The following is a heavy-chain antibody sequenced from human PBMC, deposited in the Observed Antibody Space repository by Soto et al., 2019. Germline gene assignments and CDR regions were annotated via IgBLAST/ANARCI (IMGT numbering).Heavy chain of an antibody. V-gene: IGHV3-23*05. D-gene: IGHD3-10*01. CDR2: IKSSGSPT. J-gene: IGHJ2*01. Sequence: EVQLLEPGGGWVQPGGSLRLSCAASGFTFSTYAMTWVRLAPGRGLEWVLGIKSSGSPTDYPESVKGRFTISRDNLMNTLFLDMNGLRAEDTAIYYCAKTPRGGASGDWYFDLWGRGTLVTVSS. CDR1: GFTFSTYA. CDR3: AKTPRGGASGDWYFDL.